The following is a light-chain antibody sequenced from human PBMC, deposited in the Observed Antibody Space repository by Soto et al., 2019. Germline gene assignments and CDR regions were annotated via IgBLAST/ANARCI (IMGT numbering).Light chain of an antibody. Sequence: QSVLTQPPSASGTPGQRVTISCSGSSSNIGSNTVSWFQQLPGRAPQLLLYNNNHRPSGVPDRFSGSKSGSSASLAISGLESEDEADYYCAAWDDSRGCHVVFGGGTQLTVL. CDR2: NNN. CDR3: AAWDDSRGCHVV. J-gene: IGLJ7*01. CDR1: SSNIGSNT. V-gene: IGLV1-44*01.